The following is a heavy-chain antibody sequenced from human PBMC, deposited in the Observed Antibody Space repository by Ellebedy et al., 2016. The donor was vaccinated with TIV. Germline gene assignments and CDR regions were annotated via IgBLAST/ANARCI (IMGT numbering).Heavy chain of an antibody. J-gene: IGHJ4*02. CDR3: AREPMTAAVY. CDR2: ISSSNDYI. D-gene: IGHD6-25*01. CDR1: GFTFSGYS. Sequence: GESLKISCGASGFTFSGYSMNWVRQAPGKGLEWVSFISSSNDYIYYADSVKGRFTISRDNAKNSLHLQMNSLRAEDTAVYFCAREPMTAAVYWGQGTLVTVSS. V-gene: IGHV3-21*01.